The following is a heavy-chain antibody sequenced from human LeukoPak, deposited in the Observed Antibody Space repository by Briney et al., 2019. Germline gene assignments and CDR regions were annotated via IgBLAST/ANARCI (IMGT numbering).Heavy chain of an antibody. CDR2: ISISSSYI. CDR1: GFTFSRYS. V-gene: IGHV3-21*01. D-gene: IGHD5-18*01. Sequence: GGSLRLSCAASGFTFSRYSMNWVRQAPGKGLEWVSSISISSSYIYYADSVKGRFTISRDNAKNSLYLQMNSLRAEDTAVYYCARPGYSYGLDYWGQGTLVTVSS. J-gene: IGHJ4*02. CDR3: ARPGYSYGLDY.